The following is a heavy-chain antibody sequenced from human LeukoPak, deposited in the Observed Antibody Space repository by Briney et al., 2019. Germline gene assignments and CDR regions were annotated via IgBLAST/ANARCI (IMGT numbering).Heavy chain of an antibody. V-gene: IGHV1-3*01. CDR3: ARAITYGDYPFDY. J-gene: IGHJ4*02. Sequence: EASVKVSCKASGYTFTSYAMHWVRQAPGQRLEWMGWINAGNANTKYSQKFQGRVTITRDASASTAYMELSSLRSEDTAVYYCARAITYGDYPFDYWGQGTLVTVSS. D-gene: IGHD4-17*01. CDR1: GYTFTSYA. CDR2: INAGNANT.